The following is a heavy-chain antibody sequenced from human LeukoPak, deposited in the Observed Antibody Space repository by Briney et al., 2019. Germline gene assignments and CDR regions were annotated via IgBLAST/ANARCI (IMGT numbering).Heavy chain of an antibody. D-gene: IGHD2-2*01. CDR3: AGILDIVVVPAAGSGGGINWFDP. V-gene: IGHV4-39*07. CDR2: IYYSGST. CDR1: GGSISSSSYY. J-gene: IGHJ5*02. Sequence: PSETLSLTCTVSGGSISSSSYYWGWIRQPPGTGLEWIGSIYYSGSTYYNPSLKSRVTISVDTSKNQFSLKLSSVTAADTAVYYCAGILDIVVVPAAGSGGGINWFDPWGQGTLVTVSS.